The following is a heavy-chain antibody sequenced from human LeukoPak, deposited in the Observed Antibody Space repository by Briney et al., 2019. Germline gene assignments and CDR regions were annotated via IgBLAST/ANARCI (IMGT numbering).Heavy chain of an antibody. V-gene: IGHV1-18*01. CDR1: GYTFTSYG. CDR3: ARDRRKGSYYFDY. CDR2: ISAYNGNT. J-gene: IGHJ4*02. Sequence: GASVKVSCKASGYTFTSYGISWVRQAPGQGLEWMGWISAYNGNTNYAQKLKGRVTMTTDTATSTAYMEVRSLRSDDTAVYYCARDRRKGSYYFDYWGQGTLVTVSS.